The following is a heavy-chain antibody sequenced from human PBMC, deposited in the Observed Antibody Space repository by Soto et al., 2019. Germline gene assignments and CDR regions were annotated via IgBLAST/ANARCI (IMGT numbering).Heavy chain of an antibody. CDR2: ISSNGGST. Sequence: GGSLRLSCAASGFTFSDYYMSWIRQAPGKGLEWVSSISSNGGSTYYADSVKGRFIISRDNSKNTLYLQMSSLRREDTAVYYCVKDRQVDYWGQGTLVTVSS. J-gene: IGHJ4*02. V-gene: IGHV3-64D*06. CDR3: VKDRQVDY. CDR1: GFTFSDYY.